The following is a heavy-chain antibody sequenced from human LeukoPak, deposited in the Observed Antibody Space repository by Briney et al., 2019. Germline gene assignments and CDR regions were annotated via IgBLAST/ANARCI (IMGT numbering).Heavy chain of an antibody. Sequence: PSETLSLTCAVYGGSFSGYYWSWIRQPPGKGLEWIGEINHSGSTNYNPSLKSRVTIPVDTSKNQFSLKLRSVTAADTAVFYCARGTGYSYGPNWFDPWGQGTLVTVSS. D-gene: IGHD5-18*01. V-gene: IGHV4-34*01. CDR1: GGSFSGYY. J-gene: IGHJ5*02. CDR2: INHSGST. CDR3: ARGTGYSYGPNWFDP.